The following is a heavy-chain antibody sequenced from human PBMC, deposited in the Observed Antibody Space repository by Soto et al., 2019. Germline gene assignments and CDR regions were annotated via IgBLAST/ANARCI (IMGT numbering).Heavy chain of an antibody. D-gene: IGHD6-19*01. J-gene: IGHJ4*02. Sequence: EVQLIESGGGLVQPGGSLRLSYAASGFTFSKSWMHWVRQTPGKGLEWVSRVNTDGSDTIYADSVKGRFTISRDNAKNTLYLQMNSLTAEDTAMYYCARDQSVSGPTTFHYWGQGALVTVSS. CDR1: GFTFSKSW. CDR3: ARDQSVSGPTTFHY. CDR2: VNTDGSDT. V-gene: IGHV3-74*01.